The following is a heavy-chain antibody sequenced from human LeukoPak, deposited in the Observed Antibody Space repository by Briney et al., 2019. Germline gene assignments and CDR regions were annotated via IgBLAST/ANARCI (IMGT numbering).Heavy chain of an antibody. CDR2: ISWNSGSI. V-gene: IGHV3-9*03. CDR1: GFTFDDYA. J-gene: IGHJ3*02. Sequence: GGSLRLSCAASGFTFDDYAMHWVRHAPGKGLEWVSGISWNSGSINYADSVKGRFTISRDNAKNSLYLQMNSLRAEDMALYYCAKDAGSSSRDAFDIWGQGTMVTVSS. D-gene: IGHD6-19*01. CDR3: AKDAGSSSRDAFDI.